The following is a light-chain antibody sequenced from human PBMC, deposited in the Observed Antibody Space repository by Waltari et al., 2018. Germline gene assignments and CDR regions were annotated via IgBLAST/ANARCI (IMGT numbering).Light chain of an antibody. V-gene: IGKV3-11*01. J-gene: IGKJ4*01. CDR2: DTS. CDR3: QQRRNWPLT. CDR1: WTVDMY. Sequence: RSRWTVDMYFDWSQQGPGQAPRLLIYDTSNRATDIPARFSGSGSETAFSLTISSLEPEDFAVYYCQQRRNWPLTFGGGTKVEIK.